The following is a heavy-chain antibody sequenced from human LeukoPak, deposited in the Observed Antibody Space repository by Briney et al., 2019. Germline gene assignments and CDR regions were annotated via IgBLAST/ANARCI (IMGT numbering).Heavy chain of an antibody. CDR3: ARNLVSSWVGAH. CDR1: GFTFSDYY. J-gene: IGHJ4*02. D-gene: IGHD3-16*01. Sequence: GGSLRLSCAASGFTFSDYYMSWIRQAPGKGLEWVSYISSSGSTIYYADSVKGRFTISRDNAKNSLFLQMNSLRVEDTALYYCARNLVSSWVGAHWGQGTLVTVSS. V-gene: IGHV3-11*04. CDR2: ISSSGSTI.